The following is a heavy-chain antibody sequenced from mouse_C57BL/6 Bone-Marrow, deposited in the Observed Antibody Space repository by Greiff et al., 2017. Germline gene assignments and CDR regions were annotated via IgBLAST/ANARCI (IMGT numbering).Heavy chain of an antibody. D-gene: IGHD2-5*01. CDR2: IYPRSGNT. CDR3: ARRRYSNYFDY. J-gene: IGHJ2*01. Sequence: QVQLQQSGAELARPGASVKLSCKASGYTFTSYGISWVKQRTGQGLEWIGEIYPRSGNTYYNEKFKGKATLTADKSSSTAYMQLRSLTSEDSAVYFCARRRYSNYFDYWGQGTTLTVSS. CDR1: GYTFTSYG. V-gene: IGHV1-81*01.